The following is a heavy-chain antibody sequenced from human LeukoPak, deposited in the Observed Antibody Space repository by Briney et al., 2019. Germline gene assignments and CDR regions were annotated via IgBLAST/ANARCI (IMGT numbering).Heavy chain of an antibody. J-gene: IGHJ5*02. CDR2: VSADGRTQ. D-gene: IGHD2-2*01. Sequence: GRSLRLSCAASGFTFRTYSIHWVRQAPGKGLEWVTVVSADGRTQLYSDSVKGRFTISRDNAKNSLYLQMSSLRADDTAVYYCARVVTAAWDWFDPWGQGTLVTVSS. CDR3: ARVVTAAWDWFDP. CDR1: GFTFRTYS. V-gene: IGHV3-30*03.